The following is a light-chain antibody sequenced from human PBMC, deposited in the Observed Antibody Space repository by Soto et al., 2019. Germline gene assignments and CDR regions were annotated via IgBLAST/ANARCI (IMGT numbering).Light chain of an antibody. CDR2: GAS. CDR3: QQYYSWPRT. Sequence: EILMTQSPATLSVSPGERATLSCRASQSVSSTLAWYQQKPGQAPRLLIYGASTRATDIPARFSGSGSGTEFTLTISSLQSEDFAVYYCQQYYSWPRTFGQGPKVEIK. V-gene: IGKV3-15*01. J-gene: IGKJ1*01. CDR1: QSVSST.